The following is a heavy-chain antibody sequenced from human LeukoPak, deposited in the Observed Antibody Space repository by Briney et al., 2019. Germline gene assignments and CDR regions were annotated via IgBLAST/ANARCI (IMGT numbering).Heavy chain of an antibody. CDR2: IYYSGST. CDR1: GGSISSYY. J-gene: IGHJ4*02. Sequence: SETLSLTCTVSGGSISSYYWSWIRQPPGQGLEWIGYIYYSGSTNYNPSLKSRVTISVDTSKNQFSLKLSSVTAADTAVYYCARVWGGYSYYFDYWGQGTLVTVSS. V-gene: IGHV4-59*08. CDR3: ARVWGGYSYYFDY. D-gene: IGHD5-18*01.